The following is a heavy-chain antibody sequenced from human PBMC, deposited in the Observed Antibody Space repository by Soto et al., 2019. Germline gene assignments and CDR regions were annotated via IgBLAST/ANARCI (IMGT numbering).Heavy chain of an antibody. V-gene: IGHV3-33*01. CDR3: ARDNSSGYYYEDY. Sequence: QVQLVESGGGVVQPGRSLRLSCAASGFTFSSYGMHWVRQAPGKGLECVAVIWYDGSNKYYADSVKGRFTISRDNSKNTLYLQMNSLRAEDMAVYYWARDNSSGYYYEDYWGQGTLVTVSS. J-gene: IGHJ4*02. CDR2: IWYDGSNK. D-gene: IGHD3-22*01. CDR1: GFTFSSYG.